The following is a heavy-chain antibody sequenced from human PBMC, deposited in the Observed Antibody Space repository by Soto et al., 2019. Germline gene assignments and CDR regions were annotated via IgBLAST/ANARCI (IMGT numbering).Heavy chain of an antibody. J-gene: IGHJ5*01. D-gene: IGHD4-4*01. CDR2: ISGSGSST. V-gene: IGHV3-23*01. CDR1: GLTFSGYG. CDR3: VTRSRGLQSSPPRLDS. Sequence: PGGSLRLSCAASGLTFSGYGMSWVRQAPGTGLEWVSAISGSGSSTYYADSAKGRFTISRDDSKNILFLQMNSLRAEDTAVYYCVTRSRGLQSSPPRLDSWGQGTLVTVSA.